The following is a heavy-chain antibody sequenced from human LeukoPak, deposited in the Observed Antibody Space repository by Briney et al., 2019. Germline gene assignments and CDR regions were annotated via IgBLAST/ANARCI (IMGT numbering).Heavy chain of an antibody. V-gene: IGHV1-69*05. CDR2: IIPIFGTA. CDR1: GGTFSSYA. CDR3: ARGPRYGSYSAFDI. Sequence: SVKVSCKASGGTFSSYAISWVRQAPGQGLEWMGGIIPIFGTANYAQKFQGRVTITTDESTSTAYMELSSLRSEDTAVYYCARGPRYGSYSAFDIWGQGTMVTVSS. D-gene: IGHD1-26*01. J-gene: IGHJ3*02.